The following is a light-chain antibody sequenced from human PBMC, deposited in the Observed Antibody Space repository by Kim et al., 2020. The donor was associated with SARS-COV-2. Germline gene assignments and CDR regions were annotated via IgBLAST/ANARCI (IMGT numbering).Light chain of an antibody. CDR2: DAS. CDR3: QQYNNWLYT. V-gene: IGKV3-15*01. CDR1: QSVSSN. J-gene: IGKJ2*01. Sequence: FVSPGERAPLSCRACQSVSSNFAWYQQKPGQAPRLLISDASSRVTGIPSRFSGSGSGTEFTLNNTSLQSEDFAVYFCQQYNNWLYTLGQGSKLEI.